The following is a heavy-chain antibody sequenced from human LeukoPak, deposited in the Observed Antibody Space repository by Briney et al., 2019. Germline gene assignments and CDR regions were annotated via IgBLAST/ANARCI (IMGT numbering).Heavy chain of an antibody. D-gene: IGHD1-26*01. Sequence: PGGSLRLSCAASGFTFSSYSMNWVRQAPGKGLEWVSYISSGSTTIYSADSVKGRFTISRDNAKNSLYLQMNSLRAEDTAVYYCALEGPSGSYDWGQGTLVTVSS. J-gene: IGHJ4*02. CDR2: ISSGSTTI. V-gene: IGHV3-48*01. CDR3: ALEGPSGSYD. CDR1: GFTFSSYS.